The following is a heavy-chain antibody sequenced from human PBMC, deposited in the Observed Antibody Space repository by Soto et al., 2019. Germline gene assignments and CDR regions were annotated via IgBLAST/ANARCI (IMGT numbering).Heavy chain of an antibody. J-gene: IGHJ6*02. CDR2: ISYDGSNK. Sequence: PGGSLRLSCAACGFTFSSYGMHWVRQAPGKGLEWVAVISYDGSNKYYADSVKGRFTISRDNSKNTLYLQMNSLRAEDTAVYYCAKEGEMVYAIHPSYYYYYGMDVWGQGTTVTVSS. D-gene: IGHD2-8*01. CDR1: GFTFSSYG. CDR3: AKEGEMVYAIHPSYYYYYGMDV. V-gene: IGHV3-30*18.